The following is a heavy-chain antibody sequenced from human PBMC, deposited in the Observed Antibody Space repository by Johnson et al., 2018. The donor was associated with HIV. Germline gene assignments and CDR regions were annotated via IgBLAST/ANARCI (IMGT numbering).Heavy chain of an antibody. CDR3: ARGKKQWLDEDAFDI. CDR2: IWYDGTNE. J-gene: IGHJ3*02. CDR1: GFTFSSSG. Sequence: VQLVESGGGVVQPERSLRLSCAASGFTFSSSGMLWVRQAPGKGLEWVAVIWYDGTNEYSADSVKGRFTISRDNSKNTLYLQMNSLRAEDTAVYYCARGKKQWLDEDAFDIWGQVTMVTVSS. V-gene: IGHV3-33*01. D-gene: IGHD6-19*01.